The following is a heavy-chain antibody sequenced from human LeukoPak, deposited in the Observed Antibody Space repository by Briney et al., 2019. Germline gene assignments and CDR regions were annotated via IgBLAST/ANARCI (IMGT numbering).Heavy chain of an antibody. CDR1: DGSVSSVGYY. CDR2: IYYSGTT. D-gene: IGHD5-24*01. Sequence: SETLSLTCTVSDGSVSSVGYYWGWIRQRPGKGLEWIGSIYYSGTTYYNPSLASRVTIFVDTSKNQFSLRLSSVTAADTAVYYCARRDQAIDYWGQGTLVTVSS. J-gene: IGHJ4*02. V-gene: IGHV4-39*01. CDR3: ARRDQAIDY.